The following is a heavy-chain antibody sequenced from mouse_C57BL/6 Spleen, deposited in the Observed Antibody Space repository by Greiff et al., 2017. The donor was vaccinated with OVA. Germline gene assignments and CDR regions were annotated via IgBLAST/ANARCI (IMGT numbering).Heavy chain of an antibody. J-gene: IGHJ3*01. V-gene: IGHV14-2*01. CDR1: GFNIKDYY. CDR3: ARVLYYGYDEGFAY. CDR2: IDPEDGET. D-gene: IGHD2-2*01. Sequence: VQLKQPGAELVKPGASVKLSCTASGFNIKDYYMHWVKQRTEQGLEWIGRIDPEDGETKYAPKFQGKATITADTSYNTAYLQLSGLTSEDTAVYYGARVLYYGYDEGFAYWGQGTLVTVSA.